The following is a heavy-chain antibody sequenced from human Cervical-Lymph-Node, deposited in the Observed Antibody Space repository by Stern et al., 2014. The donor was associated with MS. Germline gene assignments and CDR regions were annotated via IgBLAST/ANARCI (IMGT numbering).Heavy chain of an antibody. D-gene: IGHD2-15*01. Sequence: VQLVESGAEVKKPGASVKVSCKASGYTFTSYGISWVRQAPGQGLEWMGWLSADESNTNYAQEVKGRVTMTTDTSTSTAYMELRSLRSDDTAVYYCARGRLGSENAFDIWGQGTMVTVSS. CDR1: GYTFTSYG. CDR2: LSADESNT. V-gene: IGHV1-18*01. J-gene: IGHJ3*02. CDR3: ARGRLGSENAFDI.